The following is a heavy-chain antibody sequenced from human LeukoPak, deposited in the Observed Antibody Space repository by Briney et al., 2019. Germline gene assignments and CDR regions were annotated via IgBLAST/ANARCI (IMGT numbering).Heavy chain of an antibody. CDR1: GFTFSSYS. D-gene: IGHD6-6*01. Sequence: GGSLRLSCAASGFTFSSYSMNWVRQAPGKGLEWVSSISSSSSYIFYADSVKGRFTISRDNAKNSLYLQMNSLRAEDTAVYYCARELGSSSTHRNKSYYYYYYMDVWGKGTTVTVSS. CDR3: ARELGSSSTHRNKSYYYYYYMDV. V-gene: IGHV3-21*01. CDR2: ISSSSSYI. J-gene: IGHJ6*03.